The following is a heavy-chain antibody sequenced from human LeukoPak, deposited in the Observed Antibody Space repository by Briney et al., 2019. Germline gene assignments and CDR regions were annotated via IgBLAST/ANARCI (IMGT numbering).Heavy chain of an antibody. CDR3: ARGRKIWGGESNWFDP. J-gene: IGHJ5*02. V-gene: IGHV4-34*01. CDR1: GGSFSGYY. Sequence: SETLSLTCAVYGGSFSGYYWSWIRQPPGKGLEWIGEINHSGSTNYNPSLKSRVTISVGTSKNQFSLKLSSVTAADTAVYYCARGRKIWGGESNWFDPWGQGTLVPVSS. CDR2: INHSGST. D-gene: IGHD1-14*01.